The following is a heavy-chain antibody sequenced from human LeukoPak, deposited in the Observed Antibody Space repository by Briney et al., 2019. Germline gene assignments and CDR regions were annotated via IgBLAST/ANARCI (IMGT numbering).Heavy chain of an antibody. CDR3: AREIFGTGSSPDL. V-gene: IGHV3-33*01. J-gene: IGHJ5*02. D-gene: IGHD3-3*01. CDR2: IWHDVSHK. Sequence: PGGALRLSRAASRFALNTYAMHCVRPAPGQGREWGALIWHDVSHKFYSNSLRGQFTISRDNSNKAVSLQLNTLRPEDTPVYCCAREIFGTGSSPDLWGQGTLVTVSS. CDR1: RFALNTYA.